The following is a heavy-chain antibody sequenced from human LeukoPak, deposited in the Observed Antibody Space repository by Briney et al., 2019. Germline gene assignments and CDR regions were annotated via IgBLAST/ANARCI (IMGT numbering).Heavy chain of an antibody. D-gene: IGHD3-10*01. Sequence: PGGSLRLSCAASGFTFSSYSMNWVRQAPGKGLEWVSYISSSSSTIYYADSVKGRFTISRDNAKNSLYLQMNSLRAEDTAVYYCATGYGSGSYPKRFDYWGQGTLVTVSS. V-gene: IGHV3-48*01. CDR1: GFTFSSYS. CDR3: ATGYGSGSYPKRFDY. J-gene: IGHJ4*02. CDR2: ISSSSSTI.